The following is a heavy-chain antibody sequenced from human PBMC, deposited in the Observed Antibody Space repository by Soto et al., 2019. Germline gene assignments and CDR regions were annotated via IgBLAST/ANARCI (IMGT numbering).Heavy chain of an antibody. CDR3: ATMSSSWPRGSWFDP. V-gene: IGHV1-69*02. CDR1: GGTFSSYT. Sequence: QVQLVQSGAEVKKPGSSVKVSCKASGGTFSSYTISWVRQAPGQGLEWMGRIIPILGIANYAQKFQGRVTITADKARDTAYRELSSLRSEDTAGYCCATMSSSWPRGSWFDPWGQGTLVTVSS. CDR2: IIPILGIA. D-gene: IGHD6-13*01. J-gene: IGHJ5*02.